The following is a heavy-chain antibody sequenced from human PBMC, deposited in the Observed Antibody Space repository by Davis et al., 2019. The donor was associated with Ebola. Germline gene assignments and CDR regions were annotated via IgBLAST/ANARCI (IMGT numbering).Heavy chain of an antibody. CDR3: TTGSIVVVVAARNYYGMDV. V-gene: IGHV3-15*07. J-gene: IGHJ6*02. CDR2: IKSKTDGGTT. CDR1: GFTFRNAW. D-gene: IGHD2-15*01. Sequence: GGSLRLSCAASGFTFRNAWMNWVRQAPGKGLEWVGRIKSKTDGGTTDYAAPVKGRFTISRDDSKNTLYLQMNSLKTEDTAVYYCTTGSIVVVVAARNYYGMDVWGQGTTVTVSS.